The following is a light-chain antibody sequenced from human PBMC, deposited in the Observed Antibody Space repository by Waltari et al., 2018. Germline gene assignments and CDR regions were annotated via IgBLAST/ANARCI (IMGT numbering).Light chain of an antibody. Sequence: LVLTQSPSASASLGASVKHTCSLPGEYSAYAIAWHQQQPLKGPRYLMTVNSDGSHKKGDGISERFSGSSSDLDRYLIISRLQSDDEADYFCQTWGTGIQVFGSGTKLTVL. CDR2: VNSDGSH. CDR3: QTWGTGIQV. V-gene: IGLV4-69*01. CDR1: GEYSAYA. J-gene: IGLJ3*02.